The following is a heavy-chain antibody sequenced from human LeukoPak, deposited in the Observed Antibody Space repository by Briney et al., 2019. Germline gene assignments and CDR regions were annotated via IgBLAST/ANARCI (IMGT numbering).Heavy chain of an antibody. Sequence: SETLSLTCTVSGGSISTYYWTWIRQPAGKGLEWIGRIYTSGNTNYNPSLMSRVAMSVDTSKNQFSLRLSSVTAADTAVYYCARENTHYGSIYFDFWGQGTLVTVSS. CDR1: GGSISTYY. CDR3: ARENTHYGSIYFDF. J-gene: IGHJ4*02. D-gene: IGHD4-17*01. CDR2: IYTSGNT. V-gene: IGHV4-4*07.